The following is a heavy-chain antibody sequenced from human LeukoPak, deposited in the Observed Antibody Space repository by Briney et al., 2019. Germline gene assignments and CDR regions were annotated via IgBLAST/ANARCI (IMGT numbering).Heavy chain of an antibody. Sequence: GGSLRLSCVASGFNLNHFEIHWVRQAPGKGLEWVAVIWYDGSNKYYADSVKGRFTISRDNSKNTLYLQMNSLRAEDTAVYYCARDFEAYCGGGLDYWGQGTLVTVSS. CDR2: IWYDGSNK. V-gene: IGHV3-33*08. CDR1: GFNLNHFE. D-gene: IGHD2-21*01. CDR3: ARDFEAYCGGGLDY. J-gene: IGHJ4*02.